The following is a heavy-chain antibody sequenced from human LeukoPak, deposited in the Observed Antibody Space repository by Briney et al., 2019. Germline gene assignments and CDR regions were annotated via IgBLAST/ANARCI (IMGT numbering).Heavy chain of an antibody. Sequence: SETLSLTCTVSGGSISSSSYYWSWIRQPAGKGLEWIGRIYNTGSTNYNPSLKSRVTMSVDTSKNQFSLNLSSVTAADTAIYYCARGRYFDYWGQGTLVTVSS. CDR2: IYNTGST. CDR1: GGSISSSSYY. CDR3: ARGRYFDY. V-gene: IGHV4-61*02. J-gene: IGHJ4*02.